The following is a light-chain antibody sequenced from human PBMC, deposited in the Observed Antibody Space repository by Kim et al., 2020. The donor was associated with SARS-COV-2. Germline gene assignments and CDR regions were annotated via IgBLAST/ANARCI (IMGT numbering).Light chain of an antibody. J-gene: IGLJ3*02. CDR1: SSDVGGYNY. CDR3: SSYAGSNNLV. CDR2: EVS. V-gene: IGLV2-8*01. Sequence: GQSGTITCAGTSSDVGGYNYVACYQQHPGKAPNLIIYEVSKRPSGVPDRFSGSKSGNTASLTVSGLQAEDEADYYCSSYAGSNNLVFGGGTQLTVL.